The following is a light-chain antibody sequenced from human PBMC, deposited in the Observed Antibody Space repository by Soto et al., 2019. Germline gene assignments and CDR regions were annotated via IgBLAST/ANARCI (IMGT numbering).Light chain of an antibody. CDR1: SSDVGAYKY. Sequence: QSVLTQPASVSGSPGQSVTISCTGTSSDVGAYKYVSWYRQHPGKAPKLMIYEVSNRPSGVSNRFSGSKSGNTASLTISGLQADDEADYYCNSYAGDIIRFVFGTGTKVTV. J-gene: IGLJ1*01. V-gene: IGLV2-14*01. CDR3: NSYAGDIIRFV. CDR2: EVS.